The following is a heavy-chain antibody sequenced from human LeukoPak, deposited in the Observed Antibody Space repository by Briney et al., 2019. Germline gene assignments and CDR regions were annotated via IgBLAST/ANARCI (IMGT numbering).Heavy chain of an antibody. CDR2: ISYDGSNK. J-gene: IGHJ4*02. Sequence: ARYLRLSCAASGFTFSSYAMHWVRQAPGKGLEWVAVISYDGSNKYYADSVKGRLTNSRDNAKNTLYLQMNSLRAEDTAVYYCARDLEYSSSWYRGIDYWGQGTLVTVSS. CDR3: ARDLEYSSSWYRGIDY. D-gene: IGHD6-13*01. CDR1: GFTFSSYA. V-gene: IGHV3-30*04.